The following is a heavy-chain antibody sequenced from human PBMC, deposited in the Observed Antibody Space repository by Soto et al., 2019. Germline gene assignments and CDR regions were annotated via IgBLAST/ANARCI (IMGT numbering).Heavy chain of an antibody. D-gene: IGHD5-18*01. CDR2: ISAYNGNT. CDR3: AGGVIQLWRDYYYYGMDV. J-gene: IGHJ6*02. Sequence: QVQLVQSGAEVKKPGASVKVSCKASGYTFTSYGISWVRQAPGQGLEWMGWISAYNGNTNYAQKLQGRVTMTTDTSTSTAYMELRSLRSDATAVYYCAGGVIQLWRDYYYYGMDVWGQGTTVTVSS. CDR1: GYTFTSYG. V-gene: IGHV1-18*01.